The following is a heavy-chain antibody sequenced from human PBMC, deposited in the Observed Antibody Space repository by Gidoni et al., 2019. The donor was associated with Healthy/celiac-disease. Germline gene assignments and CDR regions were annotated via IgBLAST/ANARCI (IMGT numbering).Heavy chain of an antibody. CDR1: GFTFSSYA. D-gene: IGHD2-8*01. V-gene: IGHV3-23*04. CDR3: AKAESPPYCTNGVCYMD. Sequence: EVQLVESGGGLVQPGGSLTLSCAASGFTFSSYAMSWVRQAPGKGLEWVSAISGSGGSTYYADSVKGRFTISRDNSKNTLYLQMNSLRAEDTAVYYCAKAESPPYCTNGVCYMDWGQGTLVTVSS. CDR2: ISGSGGST. J-gene: IGHJ4*02.